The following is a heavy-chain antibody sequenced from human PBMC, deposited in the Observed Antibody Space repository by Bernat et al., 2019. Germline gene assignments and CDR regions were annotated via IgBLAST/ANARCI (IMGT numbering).Heavy chain of an antibody. CDR2: ISGSGGRT. D-gene: IGHD5/OR15-5a*01. Sequence: EVQLLESGGGLVQPGGSLRLSCAASGFTFSSYAMSWVRQAPGKGLEWVTAISGSGGRTYYADPVKGRFTISRDNSKNTLYLQMNSLRAEDTAVYYCAKGPSVGVWRYYFDYWGQGTLVTVSS. CDR3: AKGPSVGVWRYYFDY. CDR1: GFTFSSYA. V-gene: IGHV3-23*01. J-gene: IGHJ4*02.